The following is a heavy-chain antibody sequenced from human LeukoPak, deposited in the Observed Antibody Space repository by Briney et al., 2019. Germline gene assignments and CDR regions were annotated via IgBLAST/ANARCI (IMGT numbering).Heavy chain of an antibody. J-gene: IGHJ4*02. CDR1: GFTFSGYW. CDR2: IKQDGNEK. V-gene: IGHV3-7*01. CDR3: ARDRDDSGGYFDY. D-gene: IGHD1-1*01. Sequence: GGSLRLSCVASGFTFSGYWMSWVRQAPGEGLEWVANIKQDGNEKYYVDSVKGRFTISRDNAKNSLYLQMNSLRAEDTAVYYCARDRDDSGGYFDYWGQGTLVTVSS.